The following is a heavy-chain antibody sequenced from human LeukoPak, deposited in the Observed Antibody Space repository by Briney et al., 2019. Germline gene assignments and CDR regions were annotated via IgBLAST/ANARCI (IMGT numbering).Heavy chain of an antibody. V-gene: IGHV3-9*01. D-gene: IGHD2-2*02. J-gene: IGHJ6*03. CDR1: GFTFHDYG. CDR2: ISWNSGSI. CDR3: AKGYTYAYYHYMDV. Sequence: GGSLRLSCAASGFTFHDYGMHWVRQAPGKGLEWVSGISWNSGSIGYADSVKGRFTISRDNAKKLLYLQMNSLRAEDTALYYRAKGYTYAYYHYMDVWGKGTTVTVSS.